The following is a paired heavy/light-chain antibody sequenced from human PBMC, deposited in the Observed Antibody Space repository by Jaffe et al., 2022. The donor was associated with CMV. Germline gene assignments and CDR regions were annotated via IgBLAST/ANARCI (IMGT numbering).Heavy chain of an antibody. CDR1: GGSFSGYY. CDR2: INHSGST. V-gene: IGHV4-34*01. Sequence: QVQLQQWGAGLLKPSETLSLTCAVYGGSFSGYYWSWIRQPPGKGLEWIGEINHSGSTNYNPSLKSRVTISVDTSKNQFSLKLSSVTAADTAVYYCARLTCLYYYGSGTFRTRGAFDIWGQGTMVTVSS. D-gene: IGHD3-10*01. J-gene: IGHJ3*02. CDR3: ARLTCLYYYGSGTFRTRGAFDI.
Light chain of an antibody. CDR1: SSDVGSYNL. Sequence: QSALTQPASVSGSPGQSITISCTGTSSDVGSYNLVSWYQQHPGKAPKLMIYEVSKRPSGVSNRFSGSKSGNTASLTISGLQAEDEADYYCCSYAGSRVFGTGTKVTVL. J-gene: IGLJ1*01. CDR3: CSYAGSRV. V-gene: IGLV2-23*02. CDR2: EVS.